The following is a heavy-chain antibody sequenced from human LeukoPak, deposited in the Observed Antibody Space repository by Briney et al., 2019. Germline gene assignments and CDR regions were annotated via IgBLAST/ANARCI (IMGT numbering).Heavy chain of an antibody. Sequence: ASVKVSCKPSGYTFSDYFVHWVRQAPGQGLEWMGWINPDSGGTHYAQNFQGRVTMTKDTSITSARMELSSLRSDDTAVYYCARQGMVGGTDPHLAGAFDIWGQGTMVTVSS. J-gene: IGHJ3*02. V-gene: IGHV1-2*02. D-gene: IGHD1-26*01. CDR1: GYTFSDYF. CDR2: INPDSGGT. CDR3: ARQGMVGGTDPHLAGAFDI.